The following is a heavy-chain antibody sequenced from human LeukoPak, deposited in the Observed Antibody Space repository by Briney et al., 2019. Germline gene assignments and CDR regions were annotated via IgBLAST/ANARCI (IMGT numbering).Heavy chain of an antibody. CDR2: ISATGHAT. CDR1: GFTFSASP. Sequence: PGGSLRLSCSASGFTFSASPMHWLRXAPGKXLQYVSAISATGHATYYGDSVKGRFTSSRDNSKSTLYLQMTSLREDDTGLYYCVKEIAYYDYWGQGTLVTVSS. V-gene: IGHV3-64D*09. CDR3: VKEIAYYDY. D-gene: IGHD2-21*01. J-gene: IGHJ4*02.